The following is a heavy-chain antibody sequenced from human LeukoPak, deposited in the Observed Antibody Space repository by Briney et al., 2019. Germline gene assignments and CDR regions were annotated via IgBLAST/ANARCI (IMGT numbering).Heavy chain of an antibody. CDR1: GGSFSGYY. CDR3: ARWAVITSFDY. Sequence: PSETLSLTCAVYGGSFSGYYWSWIRQPPEKGLEWIGEINHSGSTNYNPSLKSRVTISVDTSKNQFSLKLSSVTAADTAVYYCARWAVITSFDYWGQGTLVTVSS. J-gene: IGHJ4*02. CDR2: INHSGST. D-gene: IGHD4-23*01. V-gene: IGHV4-34*01.